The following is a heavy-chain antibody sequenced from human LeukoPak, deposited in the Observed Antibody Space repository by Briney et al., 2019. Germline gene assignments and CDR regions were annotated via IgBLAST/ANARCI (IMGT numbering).Heavy chain of an antibody. V-gene: IGHV4-34*01. D-gene: IGHD2-15*01. CDR2: INHSGST. J-gene: IGHJ4*02. CDR1: GGSFSGYY. CDR3: ARSPSAGWFRKGIDY. Sequence: SETLSLTCAVYGGSFSGYYWSWIRQPPGKGLEWIGEINHSGSTNYNPSLKSRVTISVDTSKNQFSLKLSSVTAADTAVYYCARSPSAGWFRKGIDYWGQGTLVTVSS.